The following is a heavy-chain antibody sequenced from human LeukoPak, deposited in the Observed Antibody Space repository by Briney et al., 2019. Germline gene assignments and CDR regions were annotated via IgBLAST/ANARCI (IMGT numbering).Heavy chain of an antibody. Sequence: GGSLRLSCGASGFSFSSYWIYWVRQAPGKGLEWVAFIRYDGSNKYYADSVRGRLTISRDNSKNTLYLHMNSLRAEDTAVYFCAKGSKAVLFTRDRYMDVWGKGTTVTISS. J-gene: IGHJ6*03. CDR3: AKGSKAVLFTRDRYMDV. CDR1: GFSFSSYW. V-gene: IGHV3-30*02. D-gene: IGHD6-19*01. CDR2: IRYDGSNK.